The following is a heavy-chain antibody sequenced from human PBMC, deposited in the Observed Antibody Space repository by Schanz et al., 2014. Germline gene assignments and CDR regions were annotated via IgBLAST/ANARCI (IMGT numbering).Heavy chain of an antibody. CDR2: ITGASDHI. D-gene: IGHD3-10*01. V-gene: IGHV3-23*04. J-gene: IGHJ3*02. CDR1: GFSFTTYA. CDR3: AKGRFGELSAFDI. Sequence: VQLVESGGGVVQPGGSLRLSCASSGFSFTTYAMSWVRQAPGKGLEWVSGITGASDHIDYAESVKGRFTISRDNSKNTLYLQMNSLRAEDTAVYYCAKGRFGELSAFDIWGQGTMVTVAS.